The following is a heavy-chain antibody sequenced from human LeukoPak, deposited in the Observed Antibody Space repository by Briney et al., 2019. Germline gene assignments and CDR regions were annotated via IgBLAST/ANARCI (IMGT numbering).Heavy chain of an antibody. V-gene: IGHV3-33*01. CDR3: ARDRSMSGWYIDL. D-gene: IGHD2/OR15-2a*01. CDR1: GFTFSSYG. J-gene: IGHJ2*01. CDR2: IWYDGSNK. Sequence: GGSLRLSCAASGFTFSSYGMHWVRQAPGKGLEWVAVIWYDGSNKYYPDSVQGRFTISRDNSKNTLYLQVNSLRAEDTAVFYCARDRSMSGWYIDLWGRGTLVTVSS.